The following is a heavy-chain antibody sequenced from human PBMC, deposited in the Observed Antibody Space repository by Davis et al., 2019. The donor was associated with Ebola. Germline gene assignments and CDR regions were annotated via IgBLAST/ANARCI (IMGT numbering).Heavy chain of an antibody. CDR1: GFTFDYYA. J-gene: IGHJ4*02. D-gene: IGHD6-13*01. Sequence: SLKISCAASGFTFDYYALHWVRQAPGTGLEWVSGISWTSGSIGYADSVKGRFTISRDNAKNSLDLQMNSLRAEDTALYYCAKGRRGQQLVKALFDYWGQGTLVTVSS. CDR2: ISWTSGSI. CDR3: AKGRRGQQLVKALFDY. V-gene: IGHV3-9*01.